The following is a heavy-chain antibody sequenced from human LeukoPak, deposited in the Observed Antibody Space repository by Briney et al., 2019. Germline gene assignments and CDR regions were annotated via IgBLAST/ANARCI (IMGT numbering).Heavy chain of an antibody. J-gene: IGHJ4*01. CDR1: GGSIISYY. CDR3: ARDRGYSYALDY. CDR2: IYTSGST. D-gene: IGHD5-18*01. Sequence: SETLSLTCTVSGGSIISYYRSWIRQPAGKGLEWIGRIYTSGSTNYNPSLKSRVTISIDTSKNQFSLKLNSVTAADTAVYYCARDRGYSYALDYWGHGTLVTVSS. V-gene: IGHV4-4*07.